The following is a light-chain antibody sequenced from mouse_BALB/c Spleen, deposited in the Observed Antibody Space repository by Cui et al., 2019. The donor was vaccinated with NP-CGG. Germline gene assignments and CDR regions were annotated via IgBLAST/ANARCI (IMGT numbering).Light chain of an antibody. CDR2: ATN. CDR1: TGAVTTSNY. Sequence: QSVVTQDSALTTSPGETVTLTCRSSTGAVTTSNYANWVQEKPDHLFTGLIGATNNRAPGVPARFSGSLIGGKAALTITGAQTEDEAIYFCALWYSNHWVFGGGTKLTVL. V-gene: IGLV1*01. J-gene: IGLJ1*01. CDR3: ALWYSNHWV.